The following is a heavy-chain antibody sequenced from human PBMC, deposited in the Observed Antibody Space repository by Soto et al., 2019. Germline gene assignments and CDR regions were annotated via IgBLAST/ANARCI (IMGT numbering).Heavy chain of an antibody. Sequence: EVQLVESGGGLVKAGESLRLSCAASGLSFTTAWMSWVRQAPGKGLEWVGRIKSETDGGTTDYAAPVKGRFTISRDDSRNTLNQQMNSVKTEDTAQYNCSTDIGLCGLDSWGQGTTVTVSS. J-gene: IGHJ6*02. CDR1: GLSFTTAW. V-gene: IGHV3-15*01. D-gene: IGHD3-10*01. CDR3: STDIGLCGLDS. CDR2: IKSETDGGTT.